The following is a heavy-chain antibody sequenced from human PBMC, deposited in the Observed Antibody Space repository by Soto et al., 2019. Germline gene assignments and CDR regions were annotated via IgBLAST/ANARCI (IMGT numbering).Heavy chain of an antibody. D-gene: IGHD2-2*01. CDR3: TRGKGYCSSTSCRVSWFDP. V-gene: IGHV3-49*03. J-gene: IGHJ5*02. CDR2: IRSKAYGGTT. CDR1: GFTFGDYA. Sequence: PGGSLRLSCTASGFTFGDYAMSWFRQAPGKGLEWVGFIRSKAYGGTTEYAASVKGRFTISRDDSKSIAYLQMNSLKTEDTAVYYCTRGKGYCSSTSCRVSWFDPWGQGTLVTVSS.